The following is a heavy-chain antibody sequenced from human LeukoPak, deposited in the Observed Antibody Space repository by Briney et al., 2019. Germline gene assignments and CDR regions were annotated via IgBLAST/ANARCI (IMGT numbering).Heavy chain of an antibody. D-gene: IGHD6-19*01. CDR3: VRVEWAVAGTY. Sequence: GGSLRLSCAASGLTFRSYWMSWVRHAPGKGLEWVAHIKEDGSEKYYVDSVKGRFSISRDDAKNSLYLQMNSLRAEDTAVYYCVRVEWAVAGTYWGQGTPVTVSS. CDR1: GLTFRSYW. CDR2: IKEDGSEK. V-gene: IGHV3-7*05. J-gene: IGHJ4*02.